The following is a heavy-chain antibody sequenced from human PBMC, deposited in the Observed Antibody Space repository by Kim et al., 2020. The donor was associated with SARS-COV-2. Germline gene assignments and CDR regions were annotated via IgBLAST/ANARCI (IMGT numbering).Heavy chain of an antibody. CDR1: GFTFSSYS. CDR3: ARERGAGYSSGWYYYYYYGGV. V-gene: IGHV3-21*01. CDR2: ISSSSSYI. J-gene: IGHJ6*03. Sequence: GGSLRLSCAASGFTFSSYSMNWVRQAPGKGLEWVSSISSSSSYIYYADSVKGRFTISRDNAKNSLYLQMNSLRAEDTAVYYCARERGAGYSSGWYYYYYYGGVWGRGTAVSVSS. D-gene: IGHD6-19*01.